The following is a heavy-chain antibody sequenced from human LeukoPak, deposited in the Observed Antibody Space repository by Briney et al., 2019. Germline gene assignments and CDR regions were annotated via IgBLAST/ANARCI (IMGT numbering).Heavy chain of an antibody. D-gene: IGHD2-15*01. J-gene: IGHJ5*02. CDR1: GFTFKLYW. CDR2: IIDDGSDT. V-gene: IGHV3-74*01. CDR3: VRGGPSTWS. Sequence: PGGCLRLSCAASGFTFKLYWMHWVRQVPGKRPVWVSRIIDDGSDTIYADSVRGRFTISRDDAKNTVYLQMNNLRAEDTAVYYCVRGGPSTWSWGQGTLVTVSS.